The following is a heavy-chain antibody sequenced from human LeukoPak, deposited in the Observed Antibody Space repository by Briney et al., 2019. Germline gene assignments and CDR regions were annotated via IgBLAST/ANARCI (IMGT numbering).Heavy chain of an antibody. Sequence: SETLSLTCTVSGGSISSYYWSWIRQPPGKGLEWIGYIYYSGSTNYNPSLKGRVTMSVDTSKNQFSLKLSSVTAADTAVYYCARATVTTSEFGYWGQGTLVTVSS. CDR3: ARATVTTSEFGY. J-gene: IGHJ4*02. V-gene: IGHV4-59*01. D-gene: IGHD4-17*01. CDR1: GGSISSYY. CDR2: IYYSGST.